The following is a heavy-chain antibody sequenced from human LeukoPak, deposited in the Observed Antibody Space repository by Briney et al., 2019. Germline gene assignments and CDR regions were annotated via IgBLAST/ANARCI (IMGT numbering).Heavy chain of an antibody. J-gene: IGHJ4*02. CDR1: GFTFSSYG. Sequence: PGGSLRLSCAASGFTFSSYGMSWVRQAPGKGLEWVSAISGSGGSTYYADSVKGRFTISRDNSKNTLYLQMNSLRAEDTAVYYCAKGSHWVVPAAMQGLFDYWGQGTLVTVSS. CDR3: AKGSHWVVPAAMQGLFDY. CDR2: ISGSGGST. D-gene: IGHD2-2*01. V-gene: IGHV3-23*01.